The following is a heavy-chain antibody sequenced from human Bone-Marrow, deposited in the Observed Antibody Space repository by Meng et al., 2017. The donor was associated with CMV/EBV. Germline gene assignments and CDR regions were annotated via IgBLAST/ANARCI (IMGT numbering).Heavy chain of an antibody. CDR1: GFTFSSYW. CDR3: ARVPYCSSTSCYDWHFDY. Sequence: GESLKISCAASGFTFSSYWMSWVRQAPGKGLEWVANIKQDGSEKYYVDSVKGRFTISRDNAKNSLYLQMNSLRAEDTAVYYCARVPYCSSTSCYDWHFDYWGQGTLVTVSS. CDR2: IKQDGSEK. J-gene: IGHJ4*02. V-gene: IGHV3-7*01. D-gene: IGHD2-2*01.